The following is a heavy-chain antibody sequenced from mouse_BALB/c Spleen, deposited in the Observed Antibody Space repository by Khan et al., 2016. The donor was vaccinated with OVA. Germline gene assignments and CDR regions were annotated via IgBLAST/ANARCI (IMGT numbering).Heavy chain of an antibody. CDR2: IWGDGST. J-gene: IGHJ4*01. D-gene: IGHD2-10*01. Sequence: QVQLKESGPGLVAPSQSLSITCTVSGFSLTGYGVNWVRQPPGKGLEWLGMIWGDGSTDYNSALKSRLSISKDNSKSQVFLKMNSLQTDDTARYYCARAYYANYRGAMDYWGQGTSVTVSS. CDR1: GFSLTGYG. V-gene: IGHV2-6-7*01. CDR3: ARAYYANYRGAMDY.